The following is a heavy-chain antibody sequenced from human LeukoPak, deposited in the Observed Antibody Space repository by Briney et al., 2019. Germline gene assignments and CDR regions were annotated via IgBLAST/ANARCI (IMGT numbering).Heavy chain of an antibody. V-gene: IGHV3-30*04. J-gene: IGHJ4*02. CDR3: APQVGD. CDR2: ISYDGSNK. Sequence: GGSLRLSCAASGFTFSSYAIHWVRQAPGKGLEWVAVISYDGSNKYYADSVKGRFTISRDNSKNTLYLQMNSLRAEDTAVYYCAPQVGDWGQGTLVTVSS. CDR1: GFTFSSYA. D-gene: IGHD2-15*01.